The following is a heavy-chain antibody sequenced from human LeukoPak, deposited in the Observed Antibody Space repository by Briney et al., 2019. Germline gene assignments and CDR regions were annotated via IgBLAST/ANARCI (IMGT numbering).Heavy chain of an antibody. CDR3: ATSESQTRFDY. V-gene: IGHV5-51*01. CDR1: GYSFTTYW. Sequence: GESLKISCKGSGYSFTTYWIGWVRQMPGKGLEWIGIIFPGDSDTTYSPSLQGQVTISADKSINTAYRQWSSLRASDTAMYYCATSESQTRFDYWGQGTPVTVSS. J-gene: IGHJ4*02. D-gene: IGHD1/OR15-1a*01. CDR2: IFPGDSDT.